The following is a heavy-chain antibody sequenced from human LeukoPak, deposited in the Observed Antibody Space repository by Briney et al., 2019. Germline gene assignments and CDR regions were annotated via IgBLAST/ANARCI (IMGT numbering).Heavy chain of an antibody. J-gene: IGHJ5*02. CDR1: GYTFTTYY. V-gene: IGHV1-46*01. D-gene: IGHD4-23*01. CDR2: INPSGGST. CDR3: ARDNSVEDTAWWFDP. Sequence: ASVKASCKASGYTFTTYYVHWVRQAPGQGLEWMGIINPSGGSTAYAQKFRGRLTMTRDISTSTDYMELSSLRSEDTAVYYCARDNSVEDTAWWFDPWGQGTLVTVSS.